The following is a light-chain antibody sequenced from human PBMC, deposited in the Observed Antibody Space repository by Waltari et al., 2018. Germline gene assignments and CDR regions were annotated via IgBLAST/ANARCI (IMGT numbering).Light chain of an antibody. J-gene: IGLJ3*02. CDR2: EAR. CDR3: SSYTTSSTWV. CDR1: SSDVGGFDF. Sequence: QSALTQPASVSGSPGQSITISCTGASSDVGGFDFVSWYQQHPGKAPGLMIYEARSRPSGVSNRFAGFKSGNTASLTISGLRAEDEADYYCSSYTTSSTWVFGGGTKLTVL. V-gene: IGLV2-14*01.